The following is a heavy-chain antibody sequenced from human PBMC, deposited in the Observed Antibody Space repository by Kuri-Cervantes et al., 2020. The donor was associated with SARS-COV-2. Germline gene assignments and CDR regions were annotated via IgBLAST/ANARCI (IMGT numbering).Heavy chain of an antibody. V-gene: IGHV3-13*01. J-gene: IGHJ4*02. CDR2: IGTAGDT. Sequence: GSLRLSCAASGFTFSSYDMHWVRQATGKGLEWVSAIGTAGDTYYPGSVKGRFTISRDNSKNALFLQMNSLRAEDTAVYYCARDAGALFDYWGQGTLVTVSS. CDR3: ARDAGALFDY. CDR1: GFTFSSYD. D-gene: IGHD1-26*01.